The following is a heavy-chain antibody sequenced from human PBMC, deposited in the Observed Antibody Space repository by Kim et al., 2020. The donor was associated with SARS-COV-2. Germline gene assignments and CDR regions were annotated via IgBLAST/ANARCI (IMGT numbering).Heavy chain of an antibody. CDR3: ARDGRLLEWSYIDC. D-gene: IGHD3-3*01. Sequence: ADAVKGRFTISRDNSKNTLYLQMNSLRAEDTAVYYCARDGRLLEWSYIDCWGQGTLVTVSS. V-gene: IGHV3-33*01. J-gene: IGHJ4*02.